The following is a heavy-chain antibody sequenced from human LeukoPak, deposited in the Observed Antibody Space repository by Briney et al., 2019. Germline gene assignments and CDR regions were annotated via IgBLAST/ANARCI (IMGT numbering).Heavy chain of an antibody. J-gene: IGHJ4*02. V-gene: IGHV3-7*01. CDR2: IRQDGREI. Sequence: PGWSLRLSCAASRFIFSAYWMRWVRQAPGKGLEWLAAIRQDGREIYYVDSVKGRFTISRDNAKNSLYLQMNSLRAEDTAVYYCVSGDEFDYWGQGTLVTVSS. CDR3: VSGDEFDY. CDR1: RFIFSAYW.